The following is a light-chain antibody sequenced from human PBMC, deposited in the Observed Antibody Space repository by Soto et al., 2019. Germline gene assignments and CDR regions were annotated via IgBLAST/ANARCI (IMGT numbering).Light chain of an antibody. V-gene: IGKV3-20*01. Sequence: EIVSTQSPGTLSLSLGERATFSCRASQSVSSSYIAWYQQKRGQAPRRLIYGASIRATGIPDRFSGSGSGTDFTLTIRRLEPEDFALYYCQQYHTSPLTLGQGTKVDIK. J-gene: IGKJ1*01. CDR3: QQYHTSPLT. CDR1: QSVSSSY. CDR2: GAS.